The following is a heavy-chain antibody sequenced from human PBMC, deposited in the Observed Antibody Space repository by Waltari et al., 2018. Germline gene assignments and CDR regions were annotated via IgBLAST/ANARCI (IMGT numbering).Heavy chain of an antibody. J-gene: IGHJ4*02. V-gene: IGHV4-59*11. CDR1: GGSISNHY. CDR2: ISSSGHT. CDR3: ARATYYDFSSGYSFDN. D-gene: IGHD3-3*01. Sequence: QVQLQESGPGLVKPSETLSLTCSVSGGSISNHYWNWIRQTPGKGLEWIGYISSSGHTNYNPSLKSRVSVSLDTSKTRFSLRLSSVTAADTPVYYCARATYYDFSSGYSFDNWGQGTLVTVSS.